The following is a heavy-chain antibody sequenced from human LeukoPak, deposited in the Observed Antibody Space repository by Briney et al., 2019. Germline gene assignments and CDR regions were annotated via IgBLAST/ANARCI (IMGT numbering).Heavy chain of an antibody. CDR2: ISSSSTI. V-gene: IGHV3-48*01. D-gene: IGHD2-2*01. Sequence: GGSLRLSCAASGFTFSSYSMNWVRQAPGKGLEWVSYISSSSTIYYADSVKGRFTISRDNAKNSLYLQMNSLRAEDTAVYYCARAVLVVVPAAIDPFYYMDVWGKGTTVTVSS. J-gene: IGHJ6*03. CDR3: ARAVLVVVPAAIDPFYYMDV. CDR1: GFTFSSYS.